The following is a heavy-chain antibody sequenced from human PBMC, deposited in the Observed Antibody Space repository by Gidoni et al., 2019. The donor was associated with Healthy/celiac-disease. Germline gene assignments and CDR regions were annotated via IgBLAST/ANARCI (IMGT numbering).Heavy chain of an antibody. V-gene: IGHV4-34*01. CDR3: ARAPYYSSGNNWFDP. CDR2: INHSGST. J-gene: IGHJ5*02. CDR1: GGSFSGYY. Sequence: QVQLQQWGAGLLKPSETLSLTCAVYGGSFSGYYWSWIRQPPGQGLEWSGEINHSGSTNYNPSLKSRVTISVDTSKNQFSLKLSSVTAADTAVYYCARAPYYSSGNNWFDPWGQGTLVTVSS. D-gene: IGHD6-19*01.